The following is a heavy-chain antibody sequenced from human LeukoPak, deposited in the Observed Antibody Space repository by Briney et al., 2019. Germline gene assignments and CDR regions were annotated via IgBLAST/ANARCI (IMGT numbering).Heavy chain of an antibody. V-gene: IGHV3-23*01. CDR2: IFPSGGEI. J-gene: IGHJ4*02. D-gene: IGHD2-8*02. CDR1: GFTFSTFA. Sequence: GGSLRLSCAASGFTFSTFAMIWVRQPPGKGLEWVSSIFPSGGEIHYADSVRGRFTISRDNSQSTLSLQMNSLRAEDTAIYYCATYRQVLLPFESWGQGTLVTVSS. CDR3: ATYRQVLLPFES.